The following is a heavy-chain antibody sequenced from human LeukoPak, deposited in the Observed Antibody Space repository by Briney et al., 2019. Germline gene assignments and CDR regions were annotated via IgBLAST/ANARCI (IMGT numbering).Heavy chain of an antibody. CDR2: INHSGST. CDR1: GGSFSGYY. V-gene: IGHV4-34*01. Sequence: SETLSLTCAVYGGSFSGYYWSWIRQPPGKGLEWIGEINHSGSTNYNPSLKSRVTISVDTSKTQFSLKLSSVTAADTAVYYCARGYYYDSSGYYYPFDYWGQGTLVTVSS. CDR3: ARGYYYDSSGYYYPFDY. D-gene: IGHD3-22*01. J-gene: IGHJ4*02.